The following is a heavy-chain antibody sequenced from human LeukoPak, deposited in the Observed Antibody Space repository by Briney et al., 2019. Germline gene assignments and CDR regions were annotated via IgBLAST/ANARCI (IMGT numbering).Heavy chain of an antibody. D-gene: IGHD4-17*01. CDR3: ARPRYGDVYYYYCMDV. CDR1: GYTFTSYG. CDR2: ISAYNGNT. J-gene: IGHJ6*03. V-gene: IGHV1-18*01. Sequence: GASVKVSCKASGYTFTSYGISWVRQAPGQGLEWMGWISAYNGNTNYAQKLQGRVTMTTDTSTSTAYMELRSLRSDDTAVYYCARPRYGDVYYYYCMDVWGKGTTVPSP.